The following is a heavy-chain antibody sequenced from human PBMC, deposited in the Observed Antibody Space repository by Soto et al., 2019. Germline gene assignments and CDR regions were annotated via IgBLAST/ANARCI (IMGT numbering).Heavy chain of an antibody. J-gene: IGHJ4*02. CDR1: GFTFASSA. Sequence: SVKVSCDASGFTFASSAVQWVRQARGQRLEWIGWIVVGSGNTNYAQKFQERVTITRDMSTSTAYMELSSLRSEDTAVYYCAAAAVPATAFFDYWGQGTLVTVSS. CDR3: AAAAVPATAFFDY. CDR2: IVVGSGNT. V-gene: IGHV1-58*01. D-gene: IGHD2-2*01.